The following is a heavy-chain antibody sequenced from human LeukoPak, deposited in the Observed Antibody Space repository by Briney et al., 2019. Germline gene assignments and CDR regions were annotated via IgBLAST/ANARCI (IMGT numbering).Heavy chain of an antibody. CDR3: ARHISSNWFDP. D-gene: IGHD3-9*01. CDR1: RYSFTSYW. V-gene: IGHV5-51*01. Sequence: GESLKISCKGSRYSFTSYWIGWVRQMPGKGLEWMGIIYPGDSDTRYSPSFQGQVTISADKSISTAYLQWSSLKASDTPMYYCARHISSNWFDPWGQGTLVTVSS. J-gene: IGHJ5*02. CDR2: IYPGDSDT.